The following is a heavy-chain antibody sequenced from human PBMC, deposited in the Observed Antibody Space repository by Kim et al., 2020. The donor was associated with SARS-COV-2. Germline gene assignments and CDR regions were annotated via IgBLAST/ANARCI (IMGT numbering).Heavy chain of an antibody. J-gene: IGHJ5*02. CDR3: ARDEGATSWFDP. D-gene: IGHD1-26*01. V-gene: IGHV1-69*01. Sequence: YEQRFQGRVTITADESTSTAYMELSSLRSEDTAVYYCARDEGATSWFDPWGQGTLVTVSS.